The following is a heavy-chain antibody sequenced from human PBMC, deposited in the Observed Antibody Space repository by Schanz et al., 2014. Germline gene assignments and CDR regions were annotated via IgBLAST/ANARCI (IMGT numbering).Heavy chain of an antibody. Sequence: VQLLESGGGLVQPGGSLRLSCAASGFNFSDYAMCWVRQAPGKGLEWVSYIGNGGVTIYYADSVKGRFTISRDNSKNSLYLQMNSLRAEDTAVYYCARIGGSVFDYWAQGTLVTVSS. D-gene: IGHD3-10*01. CDR3: ARIGGSVFDY. CDR2: IGNGGVTI. J-gene: IGHJ4*02. V-gene: IGHV3-11*01. CDR1: GFNFSDYA.